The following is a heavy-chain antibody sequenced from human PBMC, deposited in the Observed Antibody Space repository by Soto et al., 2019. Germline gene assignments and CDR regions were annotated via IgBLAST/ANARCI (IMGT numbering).Heavy chain of an antibody. Sequence: GGSLRLSCAASGFTFSDYYMSWIRQAPGKGLEWVSNISSGGSTKYYADSVKGRFTISRDNAKNSLYLQMNSLRAVDTAVYYCARDRGGYSYGSTYYYYGMDVWGQGTTVTVSS. CDR1: GFTFSDYY. CDR3: ARDRGGYSYGSTYYYYGMDV. D-gene: IGHD5-18*01. J-gene: IGHJ6*02. CDR2: ISSGGSTK. V-gene: IGHV3-11*01.